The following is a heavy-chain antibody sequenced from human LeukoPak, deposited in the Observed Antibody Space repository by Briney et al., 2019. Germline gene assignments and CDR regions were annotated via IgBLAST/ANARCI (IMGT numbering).Heavy chain of an antibody. D-gene: IGHD3-22*01. Sequence: GGSLRLSCAASGFTFSSYALHWVRQAPGKGLEWVAIISYDGSNKYYADSVKGRFTVSRDNAKNSLYLQMNGLRAEDTAVYYCARDIYYDSSGYYGSVYWGQGTLVTVSS. J-gene: IGHJ4*02. V-gene: IGHV3-30-3*01. CDR1: GFTFSSYA. CDR2: ISYDGSNK. CDR3: ARDIYYDSSGYYGSVY.